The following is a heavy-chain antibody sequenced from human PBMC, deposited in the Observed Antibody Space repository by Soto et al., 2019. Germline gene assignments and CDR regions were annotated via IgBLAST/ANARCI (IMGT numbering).Heavy chain of an antibody. D-gene: IGHD3-10*01. CDR1: GGSFSGYY. CDR2: INHSGST. V-gene: IGHV4-34*01. CDR3: ARGSDYYGSGSYLD. Sequence: SETLSLTCAVYGGSFSGYYWSWIRQPPGKGLEWIGEINHSGSTNYNPSLKSRVTISVDTSKNQFSLKLSSVTAADTAVYYCARGSDYYGSGSYLDWGQGTLVTVSS. J-gene: IGHJ4*02.